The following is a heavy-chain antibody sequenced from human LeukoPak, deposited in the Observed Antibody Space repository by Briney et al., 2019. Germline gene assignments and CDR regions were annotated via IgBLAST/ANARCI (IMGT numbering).Heavy chain of an antibody. CDR3: ARGGGGYSYGQQQRYFDY. D-gene: IGHD5-18*01. V-gene: IGHV4-34*01. Sequence: PSETLSLTFAVDGGSFSGYYWSWIRPPPGKGLEWIGEINHSGSTNYNPSLKSRVTISVDTSKNQFSLKLSSVTAADTAVYYCARGGGGYSYGQQQRYFDYWGQGTLATVSS. J-gene: IGHJ4*02. CDR1: GGSFSGYY. CDR2: INHSGST.